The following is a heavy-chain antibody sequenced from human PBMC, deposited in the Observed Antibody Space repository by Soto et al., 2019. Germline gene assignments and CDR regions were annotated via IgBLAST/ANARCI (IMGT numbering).Heavy chain of an antibody. J-gene: IGHJ6*02. V-gene: IGHV3-48*02. CDR1: GFTFSSYS. CDR2: ISSSSSTI. CDR3: ARDDSSGWYVVYYYGMDV. D-gene: IGHD6-19*01. Sequence: GGSLRLSCAASGFTFSSYSMNWVRQAPGKGLEWVSYISSSSSTIYYADSVKGRFTISRDNAKNSLYLQMNSLRDEDTAVYYCARDDSSGWYVVYYYGMDVWGQGTTVTVSS.